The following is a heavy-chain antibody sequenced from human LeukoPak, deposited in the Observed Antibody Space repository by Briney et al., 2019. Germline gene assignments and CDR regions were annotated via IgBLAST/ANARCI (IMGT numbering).Heavy chain of an antibody. CDR2: ISDGGDTT. V-gene: IGHV3-23*01. J-gene: IGHJ4*02. CDR3: AKTQGFFDH. Sequence: GGSLRLSCAASGFTFSNNGMTWVRQAPGKGMEWVTGISDGGDTTYDAGSVKGRFTVSRDNSKNILYLQMNSLRAEDTAIYYCAKTQGFFDHWGQGSLVTVST. CDR1: GFTFSNNG.